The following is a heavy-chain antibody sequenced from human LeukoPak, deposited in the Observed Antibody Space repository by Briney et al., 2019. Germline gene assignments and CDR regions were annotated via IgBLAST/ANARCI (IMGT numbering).Heavy chain of an antibody. CDR2: ISGSGGST. Sequence: GGSLRLSCAASGFTFSSYAMSWVRQAPGKGLEWVSAISGSGGSTYYADSVKGRFTISRDNSKNTLYLQMNSLRAEDTAVYFCAKVTRGSPRPTNYYSYYYMDVWGKGTTVTVSS. J-gene: IGHJ6*03. D-gene: IGHD3-10*01. V-gene: IGHV3-23*01. CDR1: GFTFSSYA. CDR3: AKVTRGSPRPTNYYSYYYMDV.